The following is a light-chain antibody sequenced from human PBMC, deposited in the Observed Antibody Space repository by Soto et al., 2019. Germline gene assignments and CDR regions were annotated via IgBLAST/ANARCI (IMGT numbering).Light chain of an antibody. CDR1: NSNIESNY. Sequence: QSVLTQPPSVSGAPGQRVTISCTGSNSNIESNYVYWYQQLPGTAPKLLIYSNNQRPSGVPDRFSGSKSGTSASLAISGLRSEDEADYFCAAWDDSLSAVVFGGGTKVTVL. V-gene: IGLV1-47*02. J-gene: IGLJ2*01. CDR2: SNN. CDR3: AAWDDSLSAVV.